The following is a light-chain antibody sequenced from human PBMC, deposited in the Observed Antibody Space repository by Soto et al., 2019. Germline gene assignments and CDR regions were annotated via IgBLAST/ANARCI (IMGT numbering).Light chain of an antibody. J-gene: IGKJ3*01. CDR3: QQRSNWPLT. Sequence: IVLTQSPATLSLSPGERATLSCRARQTVSTYLSWYQHKPGQAPRLLIYGASNRATGIPARFSGSGSGTDFTLTISSLEPEDSAVYYCQQRSNWPLTFGPGTKVDIK. CDR1: QTVSTY. CDR2: GAS. V-gene: IGKV3-11*01.